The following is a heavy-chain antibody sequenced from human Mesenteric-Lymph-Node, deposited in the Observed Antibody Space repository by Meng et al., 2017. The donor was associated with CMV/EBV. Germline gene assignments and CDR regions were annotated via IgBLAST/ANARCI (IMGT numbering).Heavy chain of an antibody. Sequence: VSGVSLSSIHWWRWVRQPAGGGLEWIGGLYHTRSTNYSPSLKSRVTISVDKSKVQFALKLTSVAAADSALYYCARIRNPYSVTDSDFWGQGTLVTVSS. J-gene: IGHJ4*02. CDR2: LYHTRST. V-gene: IGHV4-4*02. D-gene: IGHD5-12*01. CDR1: GVSLSSIHW. CDR3: ARIRNPYSVTDSDF.